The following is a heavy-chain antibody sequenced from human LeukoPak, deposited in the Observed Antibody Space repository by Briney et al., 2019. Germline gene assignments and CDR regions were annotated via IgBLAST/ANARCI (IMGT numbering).Heavy chain of an antibody. CDR1: GFTFDDYA. D-gene: IGHD6-19*01. Sequence: PGRSLRLSCAASGFTFDDYAMHWVRQAPGKGLEWVSGISWNSGSIGYADSVKGRFTISRDNAKNSLYLQMNSLRAEDTALYYCAKPSYSSGWYTFDYWGQGTLVTVSS. J-gene: IGHJ4*02. CDR3: AKPSYSSGWYTFDY. V-gene: IGHV3-9*01. CDR2: ISWNSGSI.